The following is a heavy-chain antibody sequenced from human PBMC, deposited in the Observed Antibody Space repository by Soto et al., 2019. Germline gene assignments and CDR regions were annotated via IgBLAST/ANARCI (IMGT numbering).Heavy chain of an antibody. CDR2: ISYDGSNK. D-gene: IGHD6-19*01. CDR1: GFTFSNNA. CDR3: AACIAVAGTDPFGY. J-gene: IGHJ4*02. V-gene: IGHV3-30-3*01. Sequence: QVELVESGGGVVQPGRSLRLSCAASGFTFSNNAMHWVRQAPGKGLEWLAVISYDGSNKYYTDSVKGRFTISRDNSKNTLCLQMNSLRAEDTAVYYCAACIAVAGTDPFGYWGQGTLVTVSS.